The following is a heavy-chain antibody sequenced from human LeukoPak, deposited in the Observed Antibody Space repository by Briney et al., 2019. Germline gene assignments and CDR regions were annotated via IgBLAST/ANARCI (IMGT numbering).Heavy chain of an antibody. Sequence: GGSLRLSCAASGFTFSSYWMTWVRQAPGKGLEWVANIKEDGSQQYYVDSVKGRFTISRDNAKNSLYLQMNSLRAEDTAVYYCASRRYISSWSGFDYWGQGTLATVSS. D-gene: IGHD6-13*01. J-gene: IGHJ4*02. V-gene: IGHV3-7*01. CDR3: ASRRYISSWSGFDY. CDR1: GFTFSSYW. CDR2: IKEDGSQQ.